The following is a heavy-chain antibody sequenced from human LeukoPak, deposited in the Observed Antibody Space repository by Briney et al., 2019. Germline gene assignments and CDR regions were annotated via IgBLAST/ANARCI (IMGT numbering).Heavy chain of an antibody. Sequence: GGSLRLSCAASGFTFSNFAMSWARQVPGKGLEWVSCISAGGGNTYYADSVKGRFTISRDTSKNTLYLQMNSLRAEDTAMYYCARHPASSPVSTGVWFFDYWGQGTLVTVSS. V-gene: IGHV3-23*01. J-gene: IGHJ4*02. CDR1: GFTFSNFA. CDR3: ARHPASSPVSTGVWFFDY. CDR2: ISAGGGNT. D-gene: IGHD2-21*01.